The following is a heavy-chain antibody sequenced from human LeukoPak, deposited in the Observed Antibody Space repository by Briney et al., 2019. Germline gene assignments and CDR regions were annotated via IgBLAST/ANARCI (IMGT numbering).Heavy chain of an antibody. D-gene: IGHD1-26*01. CDR3: ARSLVGAFDY. CDR1: GFTFSSYV. J-gene: IGHJ4*02. V-gene: IGHV3-30-3*01. CDR2: ISYDGSNK. Sequence: PGRSLRLSCAASGFTFSSYVMHWVRQAPGKGLEWVAVISYDGSNKYYADSVKGRFTISRDNSKNTLYLQMNSLRAEDTAVYYCARSLVGAFDYWGQGTLVTVSS.